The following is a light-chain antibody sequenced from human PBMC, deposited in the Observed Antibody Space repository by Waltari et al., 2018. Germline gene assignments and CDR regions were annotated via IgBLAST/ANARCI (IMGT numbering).Light chain of an antibody. CDR3: QQYYSTPPT. J-gene: IGKJ1*01. CDR1: QNVLYSSNNKNY. CDR2: WAS. V-gene: IGKV4-1*01. Sequence: DIVMTQSPDSLAVSLVERATITCKTSQNVLYSSNNKNYLAWYQQKPGQPPKLLIYWASTRESGVPDRFSGSGSGTDFTLTISSLQAEDVAVYYCQQYYSTPPTFGQGTKVEIK.